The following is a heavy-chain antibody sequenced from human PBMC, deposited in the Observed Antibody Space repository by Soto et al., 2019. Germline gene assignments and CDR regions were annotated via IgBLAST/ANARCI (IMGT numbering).Heavy chain of an antibody. CDR3: ARVAPSRLGFGVLLIRPYYYYYYGMDV. J-gene: IGHJ6*02. CDR2: IYYSGST. V-gene: IGHV4-31*03. D-gene: IGHD3-10*01. CDR1: GGSISSGRYY. Sequence: QSLTCTVSGGSISSGRYYWSWIRQHPGKGLEWIGYIYYSGSTYYNPSLKSRVTISVDTSKNQFSLKLSSVTAADTAVYYCARVAPSRLGFGVLLIRPYYYYYYGMDVWGQGTTVTVSS.